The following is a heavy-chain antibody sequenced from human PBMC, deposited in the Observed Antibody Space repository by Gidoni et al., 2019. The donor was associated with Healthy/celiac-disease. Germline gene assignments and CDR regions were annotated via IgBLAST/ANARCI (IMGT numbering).Heavy chain of an antibody. CDR3: ARDNKVIPPGWYYYGMDV. V-gene: IGHV3-53*01. CDR1: GFTVSSNY. J-gene: IGHJ6*02. CDR2: IYSGGST. Sequence: EVQLVASGGGLIQHGGSLRLSCAASGFTVSSNYMSWVRQAPGKGLEWVSVIYSGGSTYYADSVKGRFTISRDNSKNTLYLQMNSLRAEDTAVYYCARDNKVIPPGWYYYGMDVWGQGTTVTVSS. D-gene: IGHD6-19*01.